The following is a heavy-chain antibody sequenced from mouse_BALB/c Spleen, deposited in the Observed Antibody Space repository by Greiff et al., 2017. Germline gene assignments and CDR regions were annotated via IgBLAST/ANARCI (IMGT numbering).Heavy chain of an antibody. CDR2: INPSSGYT. V-gene: IGHV1-4*01. D-gene: IGHD1-1*01. CDR3: ARFTTGYFDY. Sequence: QVQLQQSGAELARPGASVKMSCKASGYTFTSFTMHWVKQRPGQGLEWIGYINPSSGYTNYNQKFKDKATLTADKSSRTAYMQLSSLTSEDSAVYYCARFTTGYFDYWGQGTTLTVSS. CDR1: GYTFTSFT. J-gene: IGHJ2*01.